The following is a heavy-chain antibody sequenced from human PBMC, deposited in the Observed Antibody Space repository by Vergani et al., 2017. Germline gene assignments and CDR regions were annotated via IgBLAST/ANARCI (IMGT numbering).Heavy chain of an antibody. Sequence: EVQLVESGGGLVKPGGSLRLSCAASGLTFSSYSMNWVRQAPGKGLEWVSSISSSSSYIYYADSVKGRFTISRDNAKNSLYLQMNSLRAEDTAVYYCAREEDGYSYGLLNYYYGMDVWGQGTTVTVSS. J-gene: IGHJ6*02. V-gene: IGHV3-21*01. D-gene: IGHD5-18*01. CDR1: GLTFSSYS. CDR2: ISSSSSYI. CDR3: AREEDGYSYGLLNYYYGMDV.